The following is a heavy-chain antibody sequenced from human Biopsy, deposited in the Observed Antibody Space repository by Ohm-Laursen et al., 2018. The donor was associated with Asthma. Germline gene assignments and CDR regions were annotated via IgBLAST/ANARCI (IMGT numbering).Heavy chain of an antibody. CDR2: IHYSGST. Sequence: SETLSLTCPVSGASIKTDDHYWSWLRQPPGKGLEWFGFIHYSGSTSYNPSLKGGVTISVDTSKNQFSLKLSSVTAADTAVYYCARHWSGTGWEDVHNWFDPWGPGTVVTVSS. J-gene: IGHJ5*02. V-gene: IGHV4-30-4*01. D-gene: IGHD1-14*01. CDR3: ARHWSGTGWEDVHNWFDP. CDR1: GASIKTDDHY.